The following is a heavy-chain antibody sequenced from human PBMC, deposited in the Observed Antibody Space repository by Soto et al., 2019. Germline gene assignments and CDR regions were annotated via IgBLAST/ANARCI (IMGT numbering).Heavy chain of an antibody. J-gene: IGHJ4*02. V-gene: IGHV4-59*01. Sequence: QVQLQESGPGLVKPSETLSLTCTVSGGSISSYYWSWIRQPPGKGLEWIGYIYYSGSTNYNPSLKSRVTISVDTSKNQFSLKLSSVTAADTAVYYCARGGVVPAAETKFDYWGQGTLVTVSS. CDR1: GGSISSYY. CDR2: IYYSGST. D-gene: IGHD2-2*01. CDR3: ARGGVVPAAETKFDY.